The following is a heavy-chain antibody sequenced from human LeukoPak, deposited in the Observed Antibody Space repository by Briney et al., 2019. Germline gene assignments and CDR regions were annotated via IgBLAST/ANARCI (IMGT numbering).Heavy chain of an antibody. Sequence: PGRSLRLSCAASGFTFDDYAMHWVRQAPGKGLEWVSGISWNSGSIGYADSVKGRFTISRDNAKNSLYLQMNSLRAEDTALYYCAKSNCWSDGYFDYWGQGTLVSVSS. V-gene: IGHV3-9*01. J-gene: IGHJ4*02. CDR3: AKSNCWSDGYFDY. CDR2: ISWNSGSI. CDR1: GFTFDDYA. D-gene: IGHD3-3*01.